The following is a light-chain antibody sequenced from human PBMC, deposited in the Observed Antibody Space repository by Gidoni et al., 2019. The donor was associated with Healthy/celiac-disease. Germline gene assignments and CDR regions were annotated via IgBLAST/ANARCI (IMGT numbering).Light chain of an antibody. CDR3: QQSYSTLT. CDR2: AAS. J-gene: IGKJ4*01. V-gene: IGKV1-39*01. Sequence: DIQMTQSPSSLSASVGDRVTITCRASQSISSYLNWYQQKPGKAPKLLSYAASSLQSGVPSRFSGSGSGTDFTLTIISLQPEDFATYYCQQSYSTLTFGGGTKVEIK. CDR1: QSISSY.